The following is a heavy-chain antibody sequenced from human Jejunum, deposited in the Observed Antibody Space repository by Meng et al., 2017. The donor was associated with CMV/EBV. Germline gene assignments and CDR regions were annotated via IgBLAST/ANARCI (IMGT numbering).Heavy chain of an antibody. CDR2: ISSSGSKI. CDR3: TRDEGGYCTFIGCYKGMDV. D-gene: IGHD2-8*01. J-gene: IGHJ6*02. Sequence: YSMSGVRRTPGKGLELLASISSSGSKIFYADSVKGRVTISSYNAKNSLSLQMSSLRAEDTAVYYCTRDEGGYCTFIGCYKGMDVWGQGTTVTVSS. V-gene: IGHV3-21*01. CDR1: YS.